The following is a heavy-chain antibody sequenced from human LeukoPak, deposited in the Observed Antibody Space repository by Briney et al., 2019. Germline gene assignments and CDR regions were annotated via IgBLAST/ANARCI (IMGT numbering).Heavy chain of an antibody. V-gene: IGHV3-15*01. CDR3: STRFGELPIDY. CDR1: GFTFSNAW. D-gene: IGHD3-10*01. Sequence: GGSLRLSCAASGFTFSNAWMSWVRQAPGKGLEWVGRIKSKTDGGTTDYAAPVKGRFTISRDDSKNTLYLQMNSLKTEDTAVYYCSTRFGELPIDYWGQGTLVTVSS. CDR2: IKSKTDGGTT. J-gene: IGHJ4*02.